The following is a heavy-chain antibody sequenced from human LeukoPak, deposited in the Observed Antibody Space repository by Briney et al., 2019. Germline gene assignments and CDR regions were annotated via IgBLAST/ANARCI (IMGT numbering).Heavy chain of an antibody. D-gene: IGHD6-19*01. CDR1: GFTFSSYA. CDR3: AKRPRYSSGWFDY. V-gene: IGHV3-23*01. CDR2: ISGSGGST. Sequence: PGGSLRLSCAASGFTFSSYAMSGGRQAPGKGLEWVSAISGSGGSTYYADSVKGRFTISRDNSKNTLYLQMSSLRAEDTAVYYCAKRPRYSSGWFDYWGQGTLVTVSS. J-gene: IGHJ4*02.